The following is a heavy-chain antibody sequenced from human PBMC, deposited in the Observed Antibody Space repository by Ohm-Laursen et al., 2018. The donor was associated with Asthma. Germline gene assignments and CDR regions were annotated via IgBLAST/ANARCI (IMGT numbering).Heavy chain of an antibody. CDR1: GFTFRSYA. V-gene: IGHV3-30-3*01. CDR2: GGSYYDGGLK. CDR3: ARDVMEWYLPAFDF. D-gene: IGHD3-3*01. Sequence: SSLRLSCAAFGFTFRSYAMHWVRQAPGKGLEWVAVGGSYYDGGLKYYADSVNGRFTVSRDDSKNTLYLQMNSLRPDDTAVYYCARDVMEWYLPAFDFWGQGTLVTVSS. J-gene: IGHJ4*02.